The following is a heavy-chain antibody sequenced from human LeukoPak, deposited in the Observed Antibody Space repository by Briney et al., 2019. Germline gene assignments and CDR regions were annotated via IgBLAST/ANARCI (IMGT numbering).Heavy chain of an antibody. CDR3: ARGRLSIAAAYSHYEPPLRFDP. CDR1: GGSFSGYY. Sequence: SETLSLTCAVYGGSFSGYYWSWIRQPPGKGLEWIGEINHSGSTNYNPSLKSRVTISVDTSKNQFSLKLSSVTAADTAVYYCARGRLSIAAAYSHYEPPLRFDPWGQGTLVTVSS. J-gene: IGHJ5*02. V-gene: IGHV4-34*01. D-gene: IGHD6-13*01. CDR2: INHSGST.